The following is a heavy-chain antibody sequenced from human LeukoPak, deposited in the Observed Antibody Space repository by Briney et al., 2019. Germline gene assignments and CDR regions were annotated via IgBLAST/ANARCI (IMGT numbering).Heavy chain of an antibody. CDR2: IKNKNEGGAS. CDR1: GFTFSSSA. V-gene: IGHV3-15*06. CDR3: TTGIDDGGGY. D-gene: IGHD3-10*01. J-gene: IGHJ4*02. Sequence: TGGSLRLSCAASGFTFSSSAMSWVRQVPGKGLEWVGRIKNKNEGGASHYAASVKDRFSISRDDSRTTLFLQMNSLKIEDTGVYYCTTGIDDGGGYWGQGTQVTVSS.